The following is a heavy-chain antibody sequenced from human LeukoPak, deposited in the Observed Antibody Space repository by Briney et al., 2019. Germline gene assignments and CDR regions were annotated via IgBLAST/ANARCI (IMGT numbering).Heavy chain of an antibody. CDR1: GGSISSYY. V-gene: IGHV4-59*01. Sequence: SETLSLTCTVSGGSISSYYWSWIRQPPGKGLEWIGYIYCSGSTNYNPSLKSRVTISVDTSKNQFSLKLSSVTAADTAVYYCARVNSSGYYYYYYYYMHVWGKGTTVTVSS. D-gene: IGHD3-22*01. CDR3: ARVNSSGYYYYYYYYMHV. J-gene: IGHJ6*03. CDR2: IYCSGST.